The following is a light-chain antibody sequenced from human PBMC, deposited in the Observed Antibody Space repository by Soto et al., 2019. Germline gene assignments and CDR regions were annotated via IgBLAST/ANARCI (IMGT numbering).Light chain of an antibody. V-gene: IGKV3-11*01. CDR3: QHRSNWPLT. J-gene: IGKJ4*01. CDR1: QSVRSY. Sequence: EIVLTQSPATLSLCPGERATLSCRASQSVRSYLAWYQQNPGQAPRLLIYDASNRATGIPARFSGSGSGTDFTLTISSLEPEDFAVYYCQHRSNWPLTFGGGTKVDIK. CDR2: DAS.